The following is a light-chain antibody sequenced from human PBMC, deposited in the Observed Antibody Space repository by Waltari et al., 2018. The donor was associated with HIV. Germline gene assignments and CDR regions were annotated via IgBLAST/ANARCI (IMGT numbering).Light chain of an antibody. V-gene: IGLV2-14*01. J-gene: IGLJ1*01. Sequence: QSALAQPASVSGSPGQSITISCAGAVVDSGPEIYVSWYQQHPGRAPRLIIYMLSRPPSGVSVRFSGSSSGMSATLTISGLQSDDEAHYYCSSYSTITSLFVFGTGTRVTVL. CDR3: SSYSTITSLFV. CDR2: MLS. CDR1: VVDSGPEIY.